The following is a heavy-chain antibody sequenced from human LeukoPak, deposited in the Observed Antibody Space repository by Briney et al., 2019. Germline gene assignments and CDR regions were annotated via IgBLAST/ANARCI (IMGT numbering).Heavy chain of an antibody. D-gene: IGHD3-22*01. J-gene: IGHJ4*02. Sequence: GESPKISCKGSGYSFTSYWIGLVRQMPRKGLEWMGINYPGDSDTRYSPSFQGKVTISADKSISTAYLQWSSLKASDTAMYYCARPEHYDSSGYWGFWGQGTLVTVSS. CDR3: ARPEHYDSSGYWGF. V-gene: IGHV5-51*01. CDR1: GYSFTSYW. CDR2: NYPGDSDT.